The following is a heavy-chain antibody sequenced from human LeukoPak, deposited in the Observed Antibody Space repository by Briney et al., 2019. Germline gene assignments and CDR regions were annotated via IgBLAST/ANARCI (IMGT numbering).Heavy chain of an antibody. D-gene: IGHD4-17*01. J-gene: IGHJ3*02. CDR3: ATASTVTTERGSVVRAFDI. V-gene: IGHV1-8*02. CDR2: MNPNSGNT. Sequence: ASVKVSCKASGYTFTGYYIHWVRQATGQGLEWMGWMNPNSGNTGYAQKFQGRVTMTRSTSISTAYMELSSLRSEDTAVYYCATASTVTTERGSVVRAFDIWGQGTMVTVSS. CDR1: GYTFTGYY.